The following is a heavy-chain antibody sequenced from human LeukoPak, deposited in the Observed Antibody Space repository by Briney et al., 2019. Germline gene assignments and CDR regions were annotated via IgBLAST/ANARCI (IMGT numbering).Heavy chain of an antibody. CDR2: IYYCGCP. Sequence: PSETLSLTCTVSGDSHSRYYWSWMRQPPGKGLEWLGHIYYCGCPKYTTPIKSRVTISVDTSKKPISLTLKYATGAGTAGYYFARERGACPFDYWGQGTLVTVSS. V-gene: IGHV4-59*12. J-gene: IGHJ4*02. CDR3: ARERGACPFDY. CDR1: GDSHSRYY. D-gene: IGHD3-10*01.